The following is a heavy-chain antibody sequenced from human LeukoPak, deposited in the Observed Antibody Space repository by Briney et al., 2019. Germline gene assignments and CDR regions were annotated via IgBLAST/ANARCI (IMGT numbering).Heavy chain of an antibody. CDR3: ARASGWFGKRNYFDY. Sequence: SETLSLTCTVSGGSISSGGYYWSWIRQPPGKGLEWIGEINHSGSTNYNPSLKSRVTISVDTSKNQFSLKLSSVTAADTAVYYCARASGWFGKRNYFDYWGQGTLVTVSS. CDR1: GGSISSGGYY. J-gene: IGHJ4*02. V-gene: IGHV4-39*07. CDR2: INHSGST. D-gene: IGHD6-19*01.